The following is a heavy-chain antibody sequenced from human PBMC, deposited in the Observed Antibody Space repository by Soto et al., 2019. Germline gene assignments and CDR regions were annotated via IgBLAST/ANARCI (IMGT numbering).Heavy chain of an antibody. CDR2: IYYTGST. CDR3: ARMYSSGWYYFDY. J-gene: IGHJ4*02. V-gene: IGHV4-59*08. Sequence: SETLSLTCTVSGGSISTYYWSWIRQPPGKGLEWIGYIYYTGSTNYNPSLMSRVSIAVDTSKNHFSLKLTSVTAADTAVYYCARMYSSGWYYFDYWGQGALVTVS. CDR1: GGSISTYY. D-gene: IGHD6-19*01.